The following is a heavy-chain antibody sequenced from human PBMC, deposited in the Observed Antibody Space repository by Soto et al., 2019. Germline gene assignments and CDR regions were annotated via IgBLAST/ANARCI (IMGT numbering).Heavy chain of an antibody. J-gene: IGHJ4*02. V-gene: IGHV1-18*01. CDR1: GYTFTSYG. D-gene: IGHD3-9*01. CDR3: ARDMNRYYDILPGTFDY. Sequence: GASVKVSCKASGYTFTSYGISWVRQAPGQGLEWMGWISAYNGNTNYAQKLQGRVTMTTDTSTSTAYMELRSLRSDDTAVYYCARDMNRYYDILPGTFDYWGQGTLVTVSS. CDR2: ISAYNGNT.